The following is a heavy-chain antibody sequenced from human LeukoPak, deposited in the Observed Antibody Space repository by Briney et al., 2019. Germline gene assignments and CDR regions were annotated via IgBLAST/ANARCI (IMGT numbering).Heavy chain of an antibody. CDR3: ARMTVSGRDNWFDP. J-gene: IGHJ5*02. Sequence: ASVKVSCKASGYTFTTYDINWVRQATGQGLEWMGWLNPNNGNTGYAQKFQGRVTITRDTSINTAYMELSSLRSEDTAVYYCARMTVSGRDNWFDPWGQGTLVTVSS. CDR1: GYTFTTYD. CDR2: LNPNNGNT. D-gene: IGHD6-19*01. V-gene: IGHV1-8*03.